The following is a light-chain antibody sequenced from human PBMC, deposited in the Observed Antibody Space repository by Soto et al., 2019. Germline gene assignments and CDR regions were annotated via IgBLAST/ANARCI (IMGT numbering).Light chain of an antibody. CDR1: QDISRW. CDR2: AAS. V-gene: IGKV1-5*01. CDR3: LQHKSYQWT. Sequence: DIQMTQSPATLSASVGDRVSITCRASQDISRWLAWYQQKPGKAPKVLIYAASTLQSGVPSRFSGSGSGTEFSLTIDTLEPEDFATYFCLQHKSYQWTFGQGTKVDIK. J-gene: IGKJ1*01.